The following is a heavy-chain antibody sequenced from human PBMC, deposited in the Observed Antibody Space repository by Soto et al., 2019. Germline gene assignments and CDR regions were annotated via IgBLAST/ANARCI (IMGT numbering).Heavy chain of an antibody. V-gene: IGHV1-2*02. CDR1: GYAFTGNY. CDR2: INPNTGGT. CDR3: GRLKRALDS. J-gene: IGHJ4*02. Sequence: ASVKVSCKSSGYAFTGNYMHWVRQAPGQGLEWMGWINPNTGGTNFAQKFQGRVTLTRDTSTRTAYMELSSLRSDDTAVYYCGRLKRALDSWGQGTLVTVSS.